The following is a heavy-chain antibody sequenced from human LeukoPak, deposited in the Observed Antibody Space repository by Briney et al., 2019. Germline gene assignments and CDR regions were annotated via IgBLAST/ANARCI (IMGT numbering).Heavy chain of an antibody. CDR3: ARKYYYDSSGYCYGYYFDY. CDR2: IYPGDSGT. CDR1: GYSFTSYW. V-gene: IGHV5-51*01. D-gene: IGHD3-22*01. J-gene: IGHJ4*02. Sequence: GEPLKISCKGSGYSFTSYWIGWVREMRGKGLEWLGIIYPGDSGTRYSPSFHGQVTMSADKSISTAYLQWSSLKASDTAMYYCARKYYYDSSGYCYGYYFDYWGQGTLVTVSS.